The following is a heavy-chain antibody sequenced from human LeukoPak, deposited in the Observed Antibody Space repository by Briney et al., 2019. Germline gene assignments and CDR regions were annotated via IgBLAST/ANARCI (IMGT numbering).Heavy chain of an antibody. V-gene: IGHV1-2*02. CDR1: GYTFTGYY. Sequence: ASVKVSCKASGYTFTGYYMHWVRQAPGQGLEWMGWINPNSGGTNYAQKFQGRVTMTRDMSTSTVYMELSSLRSEDTAVYYCARALNYYDSSGYDYWGQGTLVTVSS. D-gene: IGHD3-22*01. CDR2: INPNSGGT. J-gene: IGHJ4*02. CDR3: ARALNYYDSSGYDY.